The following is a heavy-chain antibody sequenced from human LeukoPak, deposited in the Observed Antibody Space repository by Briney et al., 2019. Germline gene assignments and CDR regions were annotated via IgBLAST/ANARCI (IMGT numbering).Heavy chain of an antibody. CDR2: IYYSGST. CDR3: ARGGVSVGGNFDY. V-gene: IGHV4-39*07. CDR1: GGSISSSSYY. Sequence: PSETLSLTCTVSGGSISSSSYYWGWIRQPPGKGLEWIGSIYYSGSTYYNPSLKSRVTISVDTSKNQFSLKLSSVTAAATAVYYCARGGVSVGGNFDYWGQGTLVTDSS. D-gene: IGHD4-23*01. J-gene: IGHJ4*02.